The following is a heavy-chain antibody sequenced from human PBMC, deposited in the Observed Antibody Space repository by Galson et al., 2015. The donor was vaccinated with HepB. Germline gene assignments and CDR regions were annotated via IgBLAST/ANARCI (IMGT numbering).Heavy chain of an antibody. V-gene: IGHV3-30*18. CDR3: AKDGLWESRLYYYHYMDV. D-gene: IGHD1-26*01. Sequence: SLRLSCAASGFTFSSYGMHWVRQAPGKGPEWVAVMAYDGTKKNYADSVKGRFTISRDNSKNTLYLQMNSLRAEDTAVYYCAKDGLWESRLYYYHYMDVWGKGTTVTVSS. J-gene: IGHJ6*03. CDR2: MAYDGTKK. CDR1: GFTFSSYG.